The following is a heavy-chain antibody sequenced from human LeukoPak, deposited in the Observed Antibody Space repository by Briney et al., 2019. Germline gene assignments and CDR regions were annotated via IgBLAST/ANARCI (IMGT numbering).Heavy chain of an antibody. D-gene: IGHD3-22*01. V-gene: IGHV1-69*04. CDR3: ARVRYYDSSGYLDY. Sequence: SVKVSCKASGGTFSSYAISWVRQAPGQGLEWMGRIIPIFGIANYAQKFQGRVTITADKSASTAYMELSSLRSEDTAVYYCARVRYYDSSGYLDYWGQGTLVTVSS. J-gene: IGHJ4*02. CDR2: IIPIFGIA. CDR1: GGTFSSYA.